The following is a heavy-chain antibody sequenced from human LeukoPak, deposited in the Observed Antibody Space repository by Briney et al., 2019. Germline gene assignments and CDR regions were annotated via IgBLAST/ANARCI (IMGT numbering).Heavy chain of an antibody. CDR1: GGTFSSYA. V-gene: IGHV1-69*04. Sequence: GASVKFSCKASGGTFSSYAISWVRQAPGQGLEWMGRIIPILGIANYAQKFQGRVTITADKSTSTAYMEMSSLRSEDTAVYYCAREGVPALFDPWGQGTLVTVSS. CDR3: AREGVPALFDP. J-gene: IGHJ5*02. D-gene: IGHD2-2*01. CDR2: IIPILGIA.